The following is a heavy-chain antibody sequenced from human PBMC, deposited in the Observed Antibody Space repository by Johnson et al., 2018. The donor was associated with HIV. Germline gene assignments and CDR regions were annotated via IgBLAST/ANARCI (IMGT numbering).Heavy chain of an antibody. J-gene: IGHJ3*02. CDR2: MWYDGSNK. D-gene: IGHD6-13*01. CDR1: GFTFSTYG. Sequence: VQVVESGGGVVQPGRSLRLSCAASGFTFSTYGMHWVRQAPGKGLEWVAVMWYDGSNKYYADSVKGRFTISRDNSKNTLYLQMNSLRAEDTAVYYCARSGGYPNAFDMWGQGTMVSVSS. CDR3: ARSGGYPNAFDM. V-gene: IGHV3-33*01.